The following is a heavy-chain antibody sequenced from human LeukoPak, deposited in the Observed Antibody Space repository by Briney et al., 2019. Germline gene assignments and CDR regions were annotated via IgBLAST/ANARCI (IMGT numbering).Heavy chain of an antibody. CDR2: IGFDGNNK. J-gene: IGHJ4*02. CDR1: GFTFSSYG. Sequence: PGGSLRLSCAASGFTFSSYGVHWVRQAPARGLEWVAVIGFDGNNKFYADSVKGRFTISRDNSKNTLYLQMNSLRAEDTAVYYCARGSYGAYNYCDYWGQGTLVTVSS. CDR3: ARGSYGAYNYCDY. D-gene: IGHD4/OR15-4a*01. V-gene: IGHV3-33*01.